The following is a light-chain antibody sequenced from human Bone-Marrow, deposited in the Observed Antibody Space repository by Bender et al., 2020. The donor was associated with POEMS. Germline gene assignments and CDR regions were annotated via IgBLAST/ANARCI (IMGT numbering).Light chain of an antibody. CDR1: SNDDGDNNY. CDR2: DVS. CDR3: YSQTSSRTLGV. J-gene: IGLJ1*01. Sequence: QSALTQPASVSGSPGQSISISCLGVSNDDGDNNYVSWYQHYPGKAPKLIIYDVSHRPSGVSTRFSGSRSGNTASLTISGLQAEDEADYYCYSQTSSRTLGVFGTGTRVTV. V-gene: IGLV2-14*03.